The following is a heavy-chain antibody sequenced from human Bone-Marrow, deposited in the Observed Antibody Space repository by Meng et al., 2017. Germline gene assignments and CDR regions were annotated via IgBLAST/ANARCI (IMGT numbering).Heavy chain of an antibody. J-gene: IGHJ5*02. D-gene: IGHD3-9*01. V-gene: IGHV1-69*13. Sequence: SVKVSCKASGGTFSSYAISWVRQAPGQGLEWMGGIIPIFGTANYAQKFQGRVTITADESTSTAYMELSSLRSEDTAVYYCARDNYDILTGYNWFDPWGQGTLVTVSS. CDR3: ARDNYDILTGYNWFDP. CDR2: IIPIFGTA. CDR1: GGTFSSYA.